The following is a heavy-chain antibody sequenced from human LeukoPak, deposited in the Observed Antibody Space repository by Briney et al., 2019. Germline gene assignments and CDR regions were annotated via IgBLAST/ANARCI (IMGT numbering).Heavy chain of an antibody. D-gene: IGHD2-21*02. V-gene: IGHV3-7*01. J-gene: IGHJ3*02. Sequence: GGSLRLSCAASGNYWMHWVRQAPGRGLEWVGNINQDGSQNSSVDSVRGRFTISRDNAKNSLYLQMNSLGAEDTALYYCAREVTASSFDILGQGTMVTVSS. CDR3: AREVTASSFDI. CDR2: INQDGSQN. CDR1: GNYW.